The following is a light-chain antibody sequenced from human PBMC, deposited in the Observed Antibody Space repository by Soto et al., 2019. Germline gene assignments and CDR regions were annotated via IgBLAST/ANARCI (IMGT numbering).Light chain of an antibody. J-gene: IGLJ2*01. Sequence: QSALTQPASVSGSHGQSITISCTGTSSDVGGYKYVSWYQQHPGKVPKLFIYEVSNRPSGVSNRFSGPKSGNTASLTISGLQAEDEAEYYCSSYTRSTTLNVLFGGGTKLTVL. CDR1: SSDVGGYKY. V-gene: IGLV2-14*01. CDR3: SSYTRSTTLNVL. CDR2: EVS.